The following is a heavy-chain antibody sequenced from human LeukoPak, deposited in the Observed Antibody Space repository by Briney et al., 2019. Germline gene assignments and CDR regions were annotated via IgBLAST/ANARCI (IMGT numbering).Heavy chain of an antibody. Sequence: GASVKVSCKVSGGTFSSYAISWVRQAPGQGLEWMGGIIPIFGTANYAQTFQGRVTITADESTSTAHRALSSLRSEDTAVYYCARHSFAIPPPGYFQHWGQGTPLTVSS. D-gene: IGHD2-2*01. CDR1: GGTFSSYA. CDR2: IIPIFGTA. J-gene: IGHJ1*01. V-gene: IGHV1-69*13. CDR3: ARHSFAIPPPGYFQH.